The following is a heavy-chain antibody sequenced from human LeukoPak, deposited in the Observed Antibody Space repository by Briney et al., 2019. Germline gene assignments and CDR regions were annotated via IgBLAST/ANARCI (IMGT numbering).Heavy chain of an antibody. CDR1: GYTFTGYY. V-gene: IGHV1-2*02. D-gene: IGHD2-2*01. CDR2: INPNSGGT. J-gene: IGHJ3*02. Sequence: GASVKVSCKASGYTFTGYYMHWVRQAPGQGLEWMGWINPNSGGTNYAQKFQGRVTMTRDTSISTAYMELSRLRSDDTAVYYCARGRGCCSSTSCYDAFDIWGQGTMVTVSS. CDR3: ARGRGCCSSTSCYDAFDI.